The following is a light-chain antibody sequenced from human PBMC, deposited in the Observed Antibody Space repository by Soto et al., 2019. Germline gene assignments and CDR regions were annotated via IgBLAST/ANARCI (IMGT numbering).Light chain of an antibody. Sequence: EVVLTQSPVTLSVSPGETATLSCKTSQSINTLLAWYQQKPGQAPRLVIYRASTRTSDIPARFSGSGSGTEFTLTINGLQSEDFAVYYCQQYNNWPPMFGQGTKV. CDR3: QQYNNWPPM. J-gene: IGKJ1*01. CDR1: QSINTL. CDR2: RAS. V-gene: IGKV3-15*01.